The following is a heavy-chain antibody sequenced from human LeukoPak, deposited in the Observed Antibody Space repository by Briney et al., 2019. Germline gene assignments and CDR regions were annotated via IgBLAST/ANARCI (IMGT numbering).Heavy chain of an antibody. V-gene: IGHV3-53*01. J-gene: IGHJ4*02. CDR2: IYSGGST. CDR1: GFTVSSNY. CDR3: ARIRSGGFDY. Sequence: GGSLRLSCAASGFTVSSNYMSWVRQAPGKGLEGVSVIYSGGSTYYADSVKGRFTISKDNSKNTLYLQMNSLRAEDTALYYCARIRSGGFDYWGQGTLVTGSS.